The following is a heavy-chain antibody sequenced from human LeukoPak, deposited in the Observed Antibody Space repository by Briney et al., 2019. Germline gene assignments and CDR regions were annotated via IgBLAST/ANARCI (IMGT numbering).Heavy chain of an antibody. V-gene: IGHV1-69*04. J-gene: IGHJ4*02. D-gene: IGHD3-10*01. Sequence: SVKVSCKASGGTFSSYAISWVRQAPGQGLEWMGRIIPILGIANYAQKFQGRVTITADKSTSTAYMELSSLRSEDTAVYYCARRCPSNYGYYFDYWGQGTLVTVSS. CDR3: ARRCPSNYGYYFDY. CDR1: GGTFSSYA. CDR2: IIPILGIA.